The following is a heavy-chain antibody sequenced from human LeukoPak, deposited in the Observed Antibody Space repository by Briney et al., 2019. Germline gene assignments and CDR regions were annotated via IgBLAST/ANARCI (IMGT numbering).Heavy chain of an antibody. CDR2: ISSSGSTR. V-gene: IGHV3-48*03. CDR3: ARDHRYSTISWFDP. D-gene: IGHD5-12*01. CDR1: GFTFNSYE. Sequence: GGSLRLSCAASGFTFNSYEMNWVRQAPGKGLEWVSYISSSGSTRYYADSVKGRFTVSRDNAKNSLYLQLNSLRAEDTAVYYCARDHRYSTISWFDPWGQGTLATVSS. J-gene: IGHJ5*02.